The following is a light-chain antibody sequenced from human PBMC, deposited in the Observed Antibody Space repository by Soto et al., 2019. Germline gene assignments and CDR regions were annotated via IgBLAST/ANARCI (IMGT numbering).Light chain of an antibody. Sequence: QSVLTQPASVSGSPGQSITISCTGATSDFGGSKYVSWYQHHPGKAPKLMIYEVSNRPSGVSNRFSGSKSGNTASLTISGLQAGVEAAYYCSAYAGSSAPVLFGGGTKLTVL. J-gene: IGLJ2*01. CDR2: EVS. CDR1: TSDFGGSKY. CDR3: SAYAGSSAPVL. V-gene: IGLV2-14*01.